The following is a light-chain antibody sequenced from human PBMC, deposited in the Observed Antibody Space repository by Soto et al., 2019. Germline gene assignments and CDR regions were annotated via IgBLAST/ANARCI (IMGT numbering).Light chain of an antibody. V-gene: IGLV1-40*01. CDR2: GNR. CDR1: NSNLGAGYD. J-gene: IGLJ3*02. CDR3: PAYDYSLTGMV. Sequence: QSVLTQPPSASGAPGQRVTISCSGNNSNLGAGYDVHWYQQLPGAAPKLVIFGNRNRPSGVPERFSGSKSGTSASLAITGLQAEDEADYYCPAYDYSLTGMVFGGGTKVTVL.